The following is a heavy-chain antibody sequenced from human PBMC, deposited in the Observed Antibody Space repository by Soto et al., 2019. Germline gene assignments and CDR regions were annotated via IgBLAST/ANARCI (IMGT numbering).Heavy chain of an antibody. CDR2: MNPNSGNT. CDR3: ARVATTGTTVGDWFEP. V-gene: IGHV1-8*01. Sequence: QVQLVQSGAEVKKPGASVKVSCKASGYTFTSYDINWVRQATGQGLEWMGWMNPNSGNTGYAQKFKRKVTMTRNTSISTAYMELSSLISEVTAVYYCARVATTGTTVGDWFEPWGQGTLVTVSS. CDR1: GYTFTSYD. D-gene: IGHD1-7*01. J-gene: IGHJ5*02.